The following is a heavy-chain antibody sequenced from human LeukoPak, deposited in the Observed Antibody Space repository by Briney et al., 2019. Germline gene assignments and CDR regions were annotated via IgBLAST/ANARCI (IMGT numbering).Heavy chain of an antibody. D-gene: IGHD5-24*01. CDR2: IFSNGYT. V-gene: IGHV3-53*01. CDR3: PRDQMNY. Sequence: SGGSLTLSCTASEFTVSRNYILWIRQAPRKVLEWVALIFSNGYTHYADSVKGRFTISRDTSKNTVALQMNSLRVEDTAMYYCPRDQMNYWGQGTLVTVSS. CDR1: EFTVSRNY. J-gene: IGHJ4*02.